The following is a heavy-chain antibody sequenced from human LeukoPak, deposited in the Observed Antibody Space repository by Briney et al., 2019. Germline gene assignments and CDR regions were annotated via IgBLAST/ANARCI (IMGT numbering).Heavy chain of an antibody. V-gene: IGHV3-23*01. CDR1: GFTFSSYA. CDR3: AKDLYYYGSGRYRLAFDY. CDR2: ISGSGGST. J-gene: IGHJ4*02. D-gene: IGHD3-10*01. Sequence: GGSLRLSCAASGFTFSSYAMSWVRQARGKGLEWVSAISGSGGSTYYADSVKGRFTITRDNSKNTVYLKMNRLRAEDTAVYYCAKDLYYYGSGRYRLAFDYWGQGTLVTVSS.